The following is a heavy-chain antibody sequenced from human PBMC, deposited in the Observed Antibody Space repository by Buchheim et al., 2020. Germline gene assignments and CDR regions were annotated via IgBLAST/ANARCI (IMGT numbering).Heavy chain of an antibody. Sequence: EVQLLESGGGLVQPGGSLRLSCAASGFTFSSYAMSWVRQAPGKGLEWVSAISGSGGSTYYADSVKGRFTIPRENSKNTLYLQMNSLRAEDTAVYYCARLPYYYGSGSYYNDGYWGQGTL. CDR2: ISGSGGST. V-gene: IGHV3-23*01. D-gene: IGHD3-10*01. CDR3: ARLPYYYGSGSYYNDGY. J-gene: IGHJ4*02. CDR1: GFTFSSYA.